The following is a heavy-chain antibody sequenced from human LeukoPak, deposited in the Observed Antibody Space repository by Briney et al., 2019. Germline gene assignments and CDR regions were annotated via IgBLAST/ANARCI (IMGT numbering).Heavy chain of an antibody. CDR3: AKVADYADSAPSGH. CDR1: GFTFSSYS. D-gene: IGHD4-17*01. V-gene: IGHV3-21*01. CDR2: ISSSSSYI. J-gene: IGHJ3*01. Sequence: GGSLRLSCAASGFTFSSYSMNWVRQAPGKGLEWVSSISSSSSYIYYAHSVNGRFTISRDNSKNSLYLQMKSMRAEDMAVYYWAKVADYADSAPSGHRGQGTLFTVSS.